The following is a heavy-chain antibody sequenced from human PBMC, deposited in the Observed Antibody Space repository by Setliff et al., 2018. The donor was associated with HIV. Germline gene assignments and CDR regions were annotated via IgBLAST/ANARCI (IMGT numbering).Heavy chain of an antibody. D-gene: IGHD3-10*01. J-gene: IGHJ6*02. Sequence: PGGSLRLSCAASGFTFSSYSMNWVRQAPGKGLEWVSYISSTSRTIYYADSVKGRFTISRDNAKNSLYLQMNSLRAEDTAVYYCAKDLQYGSGHYYYNGMDVWGQGTTVTVSS. V-gene: IGHV3-48*04. CDR3: AKDLQYGSGHYYYNGMDV. CDR2: ISSTSRTI. CDR1: GFTFSSYS.